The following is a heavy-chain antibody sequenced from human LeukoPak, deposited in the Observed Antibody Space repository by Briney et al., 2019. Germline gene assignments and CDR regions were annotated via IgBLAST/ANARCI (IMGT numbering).Heavy chain of an antibody. Sequence: GGSLRLSCAASGFTFSSYAMHWVRQAPGKGLEWVAVISYDGSNKYYADSVKGRFTISRDNSKNTLFLQMNSLRAEDTAVYYCARDRRGYSCGYDYWGQGTLVTVSS. CDR2: ISYDGSNK. D-gene: IGHD5-18*01. CDR1: GFTFSSYA. J-gene: IGHJ4*02. V-gene: IGHV3-30-3*01. CDR3: ARDRRGYSCGYDY.